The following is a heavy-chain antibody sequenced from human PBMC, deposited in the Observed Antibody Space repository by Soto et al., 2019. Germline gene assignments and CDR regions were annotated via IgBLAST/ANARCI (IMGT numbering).Heavy chain of an antibody. CDR3: ARNYYDTGGGFDY. D-gene: IGHD3-22*01. V-gene: IGHV3-23*01. CDR1: GFSFSTYA. J-gene: IGHJ4*02. Sequence: GGSLRLSCAASGFSFSTYAMSWVRQAPGKGLEWVSAINGRGDDTYYADSVKGRFTISRDNSKNTLYLQMNSLRAEDTAVYYCARNYYDTGGGFDYWGQGTLVTVSS. CDR2: INGRGDDT.